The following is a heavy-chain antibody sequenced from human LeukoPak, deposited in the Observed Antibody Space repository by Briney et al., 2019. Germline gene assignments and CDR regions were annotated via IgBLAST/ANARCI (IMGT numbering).Heavy chain of an antibody. V-gene: IGHV4-4*07. CDR2: IYTSGGT. D-gene: IGHD6-13*01. CDR3: ARIIAAAGTPLFDY. Sequence: SEALSLTCTVSGGSISSYFWSWIRQPAGKGLEWIGRIYTSGGTNYNPSLKSRVTMSVDTSKNQFSLKLSSVTAADTAVYYCARIIAAAGTPLFDYWGQGTLVTVSS. J-gene: IGHJ4*02. CDR1: GGSISSYF.